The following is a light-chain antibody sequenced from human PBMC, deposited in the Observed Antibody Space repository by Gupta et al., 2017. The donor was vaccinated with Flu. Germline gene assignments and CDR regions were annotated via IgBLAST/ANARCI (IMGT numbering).Light chain of an antibody. CDR3: QTWGTGIWV. CDR1: SGHSSYA. J-gene: IGLJ3*02. Sequence: QLVLTQSPSASAPLGASVKLTCTLSSGHSSYAIAWHQQQPEKGPRYLMKLNSDGSHNKGDGIPDRFSGSSSGAERYLTISSLQSEDEADYYCQTWGTGIWVFGGGTKLTVL. V-gene: IGLV4-69*01. CDR2: LNSDGSH.